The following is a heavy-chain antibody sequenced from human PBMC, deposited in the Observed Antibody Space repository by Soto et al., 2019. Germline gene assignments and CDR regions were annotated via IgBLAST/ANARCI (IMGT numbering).Heavy chain of an antibody. Sequence: EVQLVESGGALVKPEGSLRLFCATTGFDFSDLWMSWVRQAPGKGLEWVGHIYSNTDGGTTDYAAPVKGRFSISRDDAKNTLYLQMNSLKTEDTAVYYCATDPGFGDYIRGWGQGTLVTVSS. J-gene: IGHJ4*02. CDR1: GFDFSDLW. CDR3: ATDPGFGDYIRG. D-gene: IGHD4-17*01. V-gene: IGHV3-15*02. CDR2: IYSNTDGGTT.